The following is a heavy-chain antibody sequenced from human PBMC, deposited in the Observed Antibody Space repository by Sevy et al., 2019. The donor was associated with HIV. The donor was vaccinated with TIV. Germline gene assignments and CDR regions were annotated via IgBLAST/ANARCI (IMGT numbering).Heavy chain of an antibody. J-gene: IGHJ6*02. D-gene: IGHD3-3*01. CDR3: ARGNLVRFLEWTDYYYYYGMDV. CDR1: GFALSSYW. CDR2: INSDGSST. V-gene: IGHV3-74*01. Sequence: GGSLRLSCVASGFALSSYWMNWVRQAPGKGLEWVSRINSDGSSTSYADSVKGRFTISRDNAKNTLYLQMNSLRAEDTAVYYCARGNLVRFLEWTDYYYYYGMDVWGQGTTVTVSS.